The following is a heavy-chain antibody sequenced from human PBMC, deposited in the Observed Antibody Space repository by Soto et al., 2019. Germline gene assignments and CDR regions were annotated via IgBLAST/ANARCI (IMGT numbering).Heavy chain of an antibody. CDR2: IIPIFGTA. V-gene: IGHV1-69*06. CDR3: APLTRGNWFDP. D-gene: IGHD4-17*01. CDR1: GGTFSSYA. J-gene: IGHJ5*02. Sequence: QVQLVQSGAEVKKPGSSVKVSCKASGGTFSSYAISWVRQAPGQGLEWMGGIIPIFGTANYAQKFQGRVTFTGDKPRSTPYMELSGLRSGARAVYYCAPLTRGNWFDPWGQGTLVTVSS.